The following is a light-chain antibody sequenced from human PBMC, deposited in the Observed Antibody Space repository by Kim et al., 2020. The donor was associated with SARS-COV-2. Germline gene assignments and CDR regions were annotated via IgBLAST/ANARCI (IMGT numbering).Light chain of an antibody. Sequence: ASLVDRATITCRASQGISSNVAWSPQKPGKVPHLLIYDASALQSGVPSRFSGTGSGTDFTLTISSLQPEDVATYYCQKYNGAPWTFGQGTKVDIK. V-gene: IGKV1-27*01. CDR2: DAS. CDR3: QKYNGAPWT. J-gene: IGKJ1*01. CDR1: QGISSN.